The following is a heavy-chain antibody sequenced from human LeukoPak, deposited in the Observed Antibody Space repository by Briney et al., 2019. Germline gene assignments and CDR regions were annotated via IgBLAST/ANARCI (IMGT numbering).Heavy chain of an antibody. CDR2: IYYSGST. J-gene: IGHJ4*02. CDR3: ARGSYSYGFDY. V-gene: IGHV4-31*03. D-gene: IGHD5-18*01. CDR1: GGSISSGGYY. Sequence: KPSETLSLTCTVSGGSISSGGYYWSWIRQHPGKGLEWIGYIYYSGSTYYNPSLKSRVTISVDTSKNQFSLKLSSVTAADTAVYYCARGSYSYGFDYWGQGTLVTVSS.